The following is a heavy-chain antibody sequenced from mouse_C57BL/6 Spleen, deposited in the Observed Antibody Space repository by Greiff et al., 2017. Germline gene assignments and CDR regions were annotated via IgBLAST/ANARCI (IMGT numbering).Heavy chain of an antibody. J-gene: IGHJ3*01. V-gene: IGHV1-64*01. CDR1: GYTFTSYW. CDR3: ARSDYGNYEAY. CDR2: IHPNSGST. D-gene: IGHD2-1*01. Sequence: VQLQQPGAELVKPGASVKLSCKASGYTFTSYWMHWVKQRPGQGLEWIGMIHPNSGSTNYNEKFKSKATLTVDKSYSTAYMQLSSLTSEDSAVYYCARSDYGNYEAYWGQGTLVTVSA.